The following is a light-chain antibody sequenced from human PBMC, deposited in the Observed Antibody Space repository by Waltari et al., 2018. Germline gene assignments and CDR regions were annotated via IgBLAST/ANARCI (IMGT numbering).Light chain of an antibody. CDR3: QQYYSSPRT. Sequence: DIVMTQSPDSLALSLGEMAAINCKSRQSVLHSSNNKNYLAWFQQKPGQPPKLLIYWASTRESGIPDRFSGSGSGTDFTLTISSLQAEDVAVYYCQQYYSSPRTFGQGTKVEIK. CDR1: QSVLHSSNNKNY. V-gene: IGKV4-1*01. J-gene: IGKJ1*01. CDR2: WAS.